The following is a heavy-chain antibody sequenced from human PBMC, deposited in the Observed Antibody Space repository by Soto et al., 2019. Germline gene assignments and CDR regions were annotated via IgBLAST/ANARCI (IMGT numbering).Heavy chain of an antibody. CDR1: GGTFSSYA. D-gene: IGHD6-6*01. Sequence: ASVKVSCKASGGTFSSYAISWVRQAPGQGLEWMGGIIPIFGTANYAQKFQGRVTITADESTSTAYMELSSLRSEDTAVYYCANTKLPIAARPTQALYGMDVWGQGTTVTVSS. V-gene: IGHV1-69*13. CDR2: IIPIFGTA. J-gene: IGHJ6*02. CDR3: ANTKLPIAARPTQALYGMDV.